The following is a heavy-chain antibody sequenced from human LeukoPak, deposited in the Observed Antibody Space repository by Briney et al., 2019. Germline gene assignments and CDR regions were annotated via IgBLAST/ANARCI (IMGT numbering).Heavy chain of an antibody. CDR1: GFTFSSYS. CDR2: ISSSGSTI. D-gene: IGHD4-17*01. J-gene: IGHJ6*03. CDR3: ARANYGDYWIPKLYYYYYMDV. V-gene: IGHV3-48*04. Sequence: PGGSLRLSCAASGFTFSSYSMNWVRQAPGKGLEWVSYISSSGSTIYHADSVKGRFTISRDNAKNSLYLQMNSLRAEDTAVYYCARANYGDYWIPKLYYYYYMDVWGKGTTVTISS.